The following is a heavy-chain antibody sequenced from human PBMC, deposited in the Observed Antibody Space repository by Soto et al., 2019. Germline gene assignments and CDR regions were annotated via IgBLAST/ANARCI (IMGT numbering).Heavy chain of an antibody. CDR2: INAGNGNT. V-gene: IGHV1-3*01. J-gene: IGHJ5*02. D-gene: IGHD3-3*01. CDR1: GDTFTSYA. CDR3: AGERLRFLEWLNWFDP. Sequence: ASVKVSCKASGDTFTSYAMHWVRQAPGQRLEWMGWINAGNGNTKYSQKFQGRVTITRDTSASTAYMELSSLRSEDTAVYYCAGERLRFLEWLNWFDPWGQGTLVTVSS.